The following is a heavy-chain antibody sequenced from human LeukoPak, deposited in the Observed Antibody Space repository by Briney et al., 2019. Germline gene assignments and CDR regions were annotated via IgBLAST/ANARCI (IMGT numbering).Heavy chain of an antibody. V-gene: IGHV4-59*01. J-gene: IGHJ3*02. CDR2: IYYSGGT. CDR3: ARVEKRNDATDI. Sequence: PSETLSLTCTVSGDSIISYYWSWIRQPPGKGLEWLGYIYYSGGTNYNPSLKSRVTISVDTSKSQFSLKLRSVTAADTAVYYCARVEKRNDATDIWGQGTMVTVSS. D-gene: IGHD1-1*01. CDR1: GDSIISYY.